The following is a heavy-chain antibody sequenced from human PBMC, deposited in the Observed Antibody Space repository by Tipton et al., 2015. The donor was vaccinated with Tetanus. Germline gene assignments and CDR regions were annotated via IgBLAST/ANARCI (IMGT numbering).Heavy chain of an antibody. Sequence: TLSLTCTVSGGSLSGYYWNWIRQSPGTGLEWIGYHYYSGSAIYNPSLKSRVTISLDTSKNQISLRLNSVTAADTAVYYCASRGYCTNTSCRLPDACDMWGQGTIVTVSS. CDR1: GGSLSGYY. CDR3: ASRGYCTNTSCRLPDACDM. D-gene: IGHD2-2*01. CDR2: HYYSGSA. V-gene: IGHV4-59*01. J-gene: IGHJ3*02.